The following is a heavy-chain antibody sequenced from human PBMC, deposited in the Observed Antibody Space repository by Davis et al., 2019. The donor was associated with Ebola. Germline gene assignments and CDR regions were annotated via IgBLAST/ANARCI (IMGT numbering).Heavy chain of an antibody. CDR1: GLTLSSYS. V-gene: IGHV3-21*04. D-gene: IGHD2-15*01. CDR2: ISSSSTYI. CDR3: AQSRDGGSYTYYFDY. Sequence: PGGSLRLSCAASGLTLSSYSMNWVRQAPGKGLEWVSSISSSSTYIYYGDSVKGRFTISRDNTKNSLFLQMNSLRAEDTAVYYCAQSRDGGSYTYYFDYWGQGTLVTVSS. J-gene: IGHJ4*02.